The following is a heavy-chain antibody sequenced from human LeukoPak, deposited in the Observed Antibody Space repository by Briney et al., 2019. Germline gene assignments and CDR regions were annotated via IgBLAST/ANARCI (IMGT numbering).Heavy chain of an antibody. CDR1: GYTFTGYY. V-gene: IGHV1-46*01. J-gene: IGHJ4*02. Sequence: ASVKVSCKASGYTFTGYYMHWVRQAPGQGLEWMGIINPSGGSTSYAQKFQGRVTMTRDTSTSTVYMELSSLRSEDTAVYYCARDGAVVVPAANGHFDYWGQGTLVTVSS. CDR2: INPSGGST. D-gene: IGHD2-2*01. CDR3: ARDGAVVVPAANGHFDY.